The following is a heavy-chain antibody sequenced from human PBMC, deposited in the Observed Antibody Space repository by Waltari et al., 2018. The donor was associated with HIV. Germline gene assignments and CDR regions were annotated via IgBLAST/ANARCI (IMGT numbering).Heavy chain of an antibody. Sequence: EVQLVESGGDLVQPGRSLRLSCAASGFTFDDYAMHWVRQVPGKGLEWVSGITWNSCRTGYADSVKGRFIISRDNAKNSLYLQMNSLRVEDTSLYYYAKSDIDYGMDVWGQGTTVTVSS. V-gene: IGHV3-9*01. D-gene: IGHD2-15*01. J-gene: IGHJ6*02. CDR2: ITWNSCRT. CDR1: GFTFDDYA. CDR3: AKSDIDYGMDV.